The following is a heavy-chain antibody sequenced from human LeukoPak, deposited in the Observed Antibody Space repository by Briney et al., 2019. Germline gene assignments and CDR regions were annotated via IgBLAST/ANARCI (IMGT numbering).Heavy chain of an antibody. CDR2: ISYDGSNK. CDR3: AKGPGGYGAYDY. V-gene: IGHV3-30*04. Sequence: GGSLRLSCAASGFTFSSYAMHWVRQAPGKGLEWVAVISYDGSNKYYADSVKGRFTISRDNSKNTLYLQMNSLRAEDTAVYYCAKGPGGYGAYDYWGQGTLVTVSS. J-gene: IGHJ4*02. D-gene: IGHD4/OR15-4a*01. CDR1: GFTFSSYA.